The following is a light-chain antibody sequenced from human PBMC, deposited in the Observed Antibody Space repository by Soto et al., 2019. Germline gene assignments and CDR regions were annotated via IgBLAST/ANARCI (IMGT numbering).Light chain of an antibody. V-gene: IGLV4-69*01. Sequence: QSVLTQSPSASASLGASVKLTCTLSSGHSSYAIAWHQQQPEKGPRYLMKLNSDGSHSKGDGIPDRFSGSSSGAERYLTISSLQSEDGADYYCQTWGTGIRVFGGGTKVTFL. J-gene: IGLJ3*02. CDR3: QTWGTGIRV. CDR1: SGHSSYA. CDR2: LNSDGSH.